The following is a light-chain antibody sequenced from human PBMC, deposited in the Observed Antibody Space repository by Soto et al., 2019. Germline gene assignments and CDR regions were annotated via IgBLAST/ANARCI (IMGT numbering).Light chain of an antibody. CDR1: QSISSW. CDR3: EQYNSYSGT. Sequence: DIQMTQSPSTLSASVGDRVTITCRASQSISSWLAWYQQKPGKAPKLLIYDASSLESGVPSRFSGCGSGTEFTLTISSLQPDDVATYYCEQYNSYSGTFGQGTKVEIK. CDR2: DAS. V-gene: IGKV1-5*01. J-gene: IGKJ1*01.